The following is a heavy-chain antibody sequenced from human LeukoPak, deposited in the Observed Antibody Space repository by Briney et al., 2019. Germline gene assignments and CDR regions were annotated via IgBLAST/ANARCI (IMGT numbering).Heavy chain of an antibody. CDR3: ARIRALGFDY. V-gene: IGHV4-30-4*01. CDR2: IFYSGNT. CDR1: GGSISSGDYY. Sequence: SETLSLTCTVSGGSISSGDYYWSWIRQPPGKGLEWIGYIFYSGNTYYNPSLKSRVTISVDTSKNHLSPKLSSVTAADTAVYYCARIRALGFDYWGQGTLVTVSS. D-gene: IGHD3-3*02. J-gene: IGHJ4*02.